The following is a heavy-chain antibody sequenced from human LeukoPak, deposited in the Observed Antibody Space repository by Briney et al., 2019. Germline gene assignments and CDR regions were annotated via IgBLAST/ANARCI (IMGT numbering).Heavy chain of an antibody. CDR3: ARDTDQVFYAGFSSAWYDY. CDR2: ISSSGSTI. D-gene: IGHD6-19*01. J-gene: IGHJ4*02. Sequence: LGGSLRVSCAASGFNFRSYEMNWVRQAPGKGLEWVSYISSSGSTIYYADSVKGRFTISRDNAKNSLYLQMNSLRAEDTAVYYCARDTDQVFYAGFSSAWYDYWGQGTLVTVSS. V-gene: IGHV3-48*03. CDR1: GFNFRSYE.